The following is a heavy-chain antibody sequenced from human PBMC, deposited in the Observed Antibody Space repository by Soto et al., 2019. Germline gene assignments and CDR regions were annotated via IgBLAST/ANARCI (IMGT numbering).Heavy chain of an antibody. V-gene: IGHV4-59*08. J-gene: IGHJ4*02. CDR3: ARLGGSSWSTVIFDY. D-gene: IGHD6-13*01. Sequence: SETLSLTCTVSGGSISSYYWSWIRQPPGKGLEWIGYIYYSGSTNYNPSLKSRVTISVETSKNQFSLKLSSVTAADTAVFYCARLGGSSWSTVIFDYWGQRTLVTVSS. CDR2: IYYSGST. CDR1: GGSISSYY.